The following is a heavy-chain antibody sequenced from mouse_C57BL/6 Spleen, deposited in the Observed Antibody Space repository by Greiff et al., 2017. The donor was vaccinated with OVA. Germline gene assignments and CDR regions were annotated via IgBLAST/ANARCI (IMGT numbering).Heavy chain of an antibody. CDR3: MVVAYYFDY. J-gene: IGHJ2*01. Sequence: EVQGVESGGGLVQPGGSMKLSCVASGFTFSNYWMNWVRQSPEKGLEWVAQIRLKSDNYATHYAESVKGRFTISRDDSKSSVYLQMNNLRAEDTGIYYCMVVAYYFDYWGQGTTLTVSS. V-gene: IGHV6-3*01. D-gene: IGHD1-1*01. CDR1: GFTFSNYW. CDR2: IRLKSDNYAT.